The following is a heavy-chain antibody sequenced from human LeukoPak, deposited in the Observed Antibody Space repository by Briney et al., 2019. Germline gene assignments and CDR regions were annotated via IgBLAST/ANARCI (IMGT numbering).Heavy chain of an antibody. CDR2: IYPGDSDT. CDR1: GYSFTSYW. CDR3: ARGSLRFLEWLPYFDY. D-gene: IGHD3-3*01. J-gene: IGHJ4*02. Sequence: GESLKISCKGSGYSFTSYWIGWVRQMPGKGLEWMGIIYPGDSDTRYSPSFQGQVTLSADKSISTAYLQWSSLKASDTAMYYCARGSLRFLEWLPYFDYWGQGTLVTVSS. V-gene: IGHV5-51*01.